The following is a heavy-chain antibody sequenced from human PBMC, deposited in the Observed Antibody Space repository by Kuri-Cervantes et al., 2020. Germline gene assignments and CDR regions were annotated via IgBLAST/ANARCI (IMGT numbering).Heavy chain of an antibody. V-gene: IGHV4-38-2*01. CDR3: ARGPHYYGSGNFYFYYYMDV. Sequence: SETLSLTCAVSGYSISSGYYWGWIRQPPGKGLEWIGSIYHSGSTYYNPSLKSRVTISVDTSKNQFSLKLSSVIAADTAVYYCARGPHYYGSGNFYFYYYMDVWGKGTTVTVSS. J-gene: IGHJ6*03. D-gene: IGHD3-10*01. CDR1: GYSISSGYY. CDR2: IYHSGST.